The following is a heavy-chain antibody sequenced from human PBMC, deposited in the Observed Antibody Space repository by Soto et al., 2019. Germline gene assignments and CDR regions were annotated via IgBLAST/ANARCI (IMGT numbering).Heavy chain of an antibody. CDR3: VKDQVVEGHYYGPSELFF. J-gene: IGHJ4*02. CDR1: GFTFRSYG. D-gene: IGHD3-10*01. Sequence: GGSLRLSCAASASGFTFRSYGMHWVRQAPGKGLQCVASISYGGSNRKYADSVKGRFTVARDNSKKTLYLEMNSLRSDGTGVYYLVKDQVVEGHYYGPSELFFWGQGTLVTVSS. V-gene: IGHV3-30*18. CDR2: ISYGGSNR.